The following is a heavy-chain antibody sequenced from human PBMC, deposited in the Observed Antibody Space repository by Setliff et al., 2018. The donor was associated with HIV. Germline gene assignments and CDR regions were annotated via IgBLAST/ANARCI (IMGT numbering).Heavy chain of an antibody. CDR3: ARDPYYDDDGTNLPSEWRVLG. D-gene: IGHD3-16*01. CDR2: IIPIFGTT. CDR1: GGTFSSYP. Sequence: SVKVSCKASGGTFSSYPISWVRQAPGQGLEWMGGIIPIFGTTHYAQKFQGRVTITADESTSTAYMELSSLRSEDTAIYYCARDPYYDDDGTNLPSEWRVLGWGQGALVTVSS. V-gene: IGHV1-69*13. J-gene: IGHJ4*02.